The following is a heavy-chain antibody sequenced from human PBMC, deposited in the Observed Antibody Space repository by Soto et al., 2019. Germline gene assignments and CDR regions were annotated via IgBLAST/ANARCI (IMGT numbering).Heavy chain of an antibody. J-gene: IGHJ6*04. CDR1: GYSFTSYW. CDR3: ARQADNSSGWYRYDYGMDV. Sequence: GESLKISCFGSGYSFTSYWISWVRQMPGKGLEWMGRIDPSDSYTNYSPSFQGHVPIAADKSISTAYLQWSSLKAAETAMYDCARQADNSSGWYRYDYGMDVRGKGTTGIGSS. V-gene: IGHV5-10-1*01. D-gene: IGHD6-19*01. CDR2: IDPSDSYT.